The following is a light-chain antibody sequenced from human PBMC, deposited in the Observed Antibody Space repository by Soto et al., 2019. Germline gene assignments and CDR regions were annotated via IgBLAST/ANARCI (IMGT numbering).Light chain of an antibody. CDR2: WAS. CDR3: QQYYSPPET. CDR1: QSVLYSSTNENS. Sequence: DVVMTQSPDSLAVSLGERATINCKSSQSVLYSSTNENSLAWYQQKPGQPPKLLIYWASTRESGVPDRFVGSGSGTDFTLTISSLQAEDVAVYYCQQYYSPPETFGQGTKVEV. J-gene: IGKJ1*01. V-gene: IGKV4-1*01.